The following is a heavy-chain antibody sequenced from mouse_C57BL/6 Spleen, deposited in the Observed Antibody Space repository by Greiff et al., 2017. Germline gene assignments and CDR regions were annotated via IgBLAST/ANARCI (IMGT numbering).Heavy chain of an antibody. CDR2: INPGSGGT. CDR3: AGRAADQALDY. Sequence: QVQLQQSGAELVRPGTSVKVSCKASGYAFTNYLIEWVKQRPGQGLEWIGVINPGSGGTNYNEKFKGKATLTADKSSSTAYMQLSSLTSEDAAVYCGAGRAADQALDYWGQGTTLTVSS. CDR1: GYAFTNYL. J-gene: IGHJ2*01. D-gene: IGHD3-2*02. V-gene: IGHV1-54*01.